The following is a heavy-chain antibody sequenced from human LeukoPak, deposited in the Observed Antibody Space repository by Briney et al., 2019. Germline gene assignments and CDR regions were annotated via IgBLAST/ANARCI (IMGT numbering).Heavy chain of an antibody. D-gene: IGHD3-3*01. Sequence: ASVKVSCKASGGTFSSYAISWVRQAPGQGLEWMGGIIPIFGTANYAQKFQGRVTITADESTSTAYMELSSLRSEDTAVYYCARGSRYYDFWSTRPVVYYYGMDVWGQGTTVTVSS. CDR3: ARGSRYYDFWSTRPVVYYYGMDV. J-gene: IGHJ6*02. CDR2: IIPIFGTA. CDR1: GGTFSSYA. V-gene: IGHV1-69*13.